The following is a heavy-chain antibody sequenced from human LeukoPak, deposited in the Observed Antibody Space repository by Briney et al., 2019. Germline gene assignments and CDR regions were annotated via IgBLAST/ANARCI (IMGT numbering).Heavy chain of an antibody. J-gene: IGHJ4*02. CDR2: ISPKSGDT. CDR3: ARIEPKWLHLDY. D-gene: IGHD5-24*01. Sequence: GASVKVSCKASGYTFTDYHIHWVRQAPGQGVEWVGWISPKSGDTDYLQKFQGRLTVTRDTSISTAYMELSRLTSGDAAMYYCARIEPKWLHLDYWGQGALVTVSS. CDR1: GYTFTDYH. V-gene: IGHV1-2*02.